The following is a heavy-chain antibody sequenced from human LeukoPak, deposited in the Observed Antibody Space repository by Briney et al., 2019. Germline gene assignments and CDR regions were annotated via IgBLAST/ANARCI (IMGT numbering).Heavy chain of an antibody. CDR2: IYPGDSDI. J-gene: IGHJ4*02. CDR3: YLPTQSFDY. V-gene: IGHV5-51*01. CDR1: GYRFTNYW. Sequence: GESLKISCKGSGYRFTNYWIAWVRQMPGKGLEWMGIIYPGDSDIRYSPSFQGQVTISADKSISTAYLQWSSLKASDTAMYYCYLPTQSFDYWGQGTLVTVSS.